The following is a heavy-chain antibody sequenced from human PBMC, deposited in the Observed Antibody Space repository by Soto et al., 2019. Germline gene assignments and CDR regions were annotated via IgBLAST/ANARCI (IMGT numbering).Heavy chain of an antibody. CDR2: IIPIFGTA. D-gene: IGHD2-2*02. Sequence: GASVKFSCKASGGTFSSYAISWVRQAPGQGLEWMGGIIPIFGTANYAQKFQGRVTITADESTSTAYMELSSLRSEDTAVYYCARVLGYCSSTSCYTLGHFDYWGQGTLVTVSS. CDR1: GGTFSSYA. V-gene: IGHV1-69*01. CDR3: ARVLGYCSSTSCYTLGHFDY. J-gene: IGHJ4*02.